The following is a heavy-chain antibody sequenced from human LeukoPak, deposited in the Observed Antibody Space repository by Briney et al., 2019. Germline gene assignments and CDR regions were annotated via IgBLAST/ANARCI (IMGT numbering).Heavy chain of an antibody. CDR1: GGSFSGYY. CDR2: IYYSGST. V-gene: IGHV4-34*01. CDR3: ARDFTVTTWYYFDY. Sequence: SETLSLTCAVYGGSFSGYYWSWIRQPPGKGLEWIGSIYYSGSTYYSPSLKSRVTISVDTSKNQFSLRLSSVTAADTAVYYCARDFTVTTWYYFDYWGQGTLVTVSS. J-gene: IGHJ4*02. D-gene: IGHD4-17*01.